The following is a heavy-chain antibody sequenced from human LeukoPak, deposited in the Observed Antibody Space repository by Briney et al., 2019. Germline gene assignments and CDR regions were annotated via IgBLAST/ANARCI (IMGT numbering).Heavy chain of an antibody. Sequence: GGSLRLSCAASGXTFSTYGINWVRQAPGKGLEWVSYISSVSDSIHYAASLKGRFTVSRDNAKNSPFLQMHSLRDEDTAVYYCARAEALLPYLYWGQGTLVTVSS. J-gene: IGHJ4*02. D-gene: IGHD2-15*01. CDR2: ISSVSDSI. V-gene: IGHV3-48*02. CDR3: ARAEALLPYLY. CDR1: GXTFSTYG.